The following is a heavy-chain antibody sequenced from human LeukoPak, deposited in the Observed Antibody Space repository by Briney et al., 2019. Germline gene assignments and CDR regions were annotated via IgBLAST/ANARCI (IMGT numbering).Heavy chain of an antibody. CDR2: IIPILGIA. CDR1: GGTFSSYA. Sequence: GASVKVSCKASGGTFSSYAISWVRQAPGQGLEWMGRIIPILGIANYAQKFQGRVTITADKSTSTAYMELSSLRSEDTAVYYCARFTTVTTSLWYFGLWGRGTLVTVSS. CDR3: ARFTTVTTSLWYFGL. V-gene: IGHV1-69*04. J-gene: IGHJ2*01. D-gene: IGHD4-17*01.